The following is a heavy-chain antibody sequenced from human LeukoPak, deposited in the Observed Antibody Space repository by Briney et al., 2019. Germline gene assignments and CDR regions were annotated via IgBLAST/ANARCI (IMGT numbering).Heavy chain of an antibody. CDR1: GFTFSSYS. V-gene: IGHV3-23*01. CDR2: IGGVAGSA. D-gene: IGHD5-24*01. J-gene: IGHJ4*02. CDR3: AKDRGDGSNRDGFFDY. Sequence: SGGSLRLSCAPSGFTFSSYSMNWVRQAPGKGLEWVSGIGGVAGSAYYADSVKGRFTISRDNSNNTLYLQMNSLRLEGTAVYYCAKDRGDGSNRDGFFDYWGQGTLVTVSS.